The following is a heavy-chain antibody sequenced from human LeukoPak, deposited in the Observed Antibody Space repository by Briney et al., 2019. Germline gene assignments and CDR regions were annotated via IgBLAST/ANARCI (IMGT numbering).Heavy chain of an antibody. CDR3: ARHTPLYSSGWYYFDY. V-gene: IGHV4-34*01. CDR2: IYYSGST. CDR1: GGSFSGYY. D-gene: IGHD6-19*01. J-gene: IGHJ4*02. Sequence: PSETLSLTCAVYGGSFSGYYWSWIRQPPGKGLEWIGSIYYSGSTYYNPSLKSRVTISVDTSKNQFSLKLSSVTAADTAVYYCARHTPLYSSGWYYFDYWGQGTLVTVSS.